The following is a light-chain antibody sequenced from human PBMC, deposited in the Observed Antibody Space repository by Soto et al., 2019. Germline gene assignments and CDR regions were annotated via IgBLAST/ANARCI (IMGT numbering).Light chain of an antibody. J-gene: IGKJ1*01. Sequence: DVVMTQSPLSLSVTLGQPASISCRSSQGLVYSDGNTFLNWFHQRPGQSPRRLIYQVSNRDSGVPDRLSGSGSGTDYTLTISRVEAEDVGIYYCVQGTHWPWTFGQETKVEIK. V-gene: IGKV2-30*01. CDR3: VQGTHWPWT. CDR1: QGLVYSDGNTF. CDR2: QVS.